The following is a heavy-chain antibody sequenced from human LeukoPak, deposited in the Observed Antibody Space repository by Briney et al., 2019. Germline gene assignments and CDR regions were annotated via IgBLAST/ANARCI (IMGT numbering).Heavy chain of an antibody. CDR3: AKVHLTYQYDSEGYGFQDY. V-gene: IGHV3-30*04. D-gene: IGHD3-22*01. CDR2: LSYDGSNK. CDR1: GFIFSSYA. Sequence: GKSLRLSCVASGFIFSSYAMQWVRQVPGQGLEWVAVLSYDGSNKFYVDSVKGRLTISRDNSKNTLYLQMNSLRGDDTAVYYCAKVHLTYQYDSEGYGFQDYWGQGTLVTVSS. J-gene: IGHJ4*02.